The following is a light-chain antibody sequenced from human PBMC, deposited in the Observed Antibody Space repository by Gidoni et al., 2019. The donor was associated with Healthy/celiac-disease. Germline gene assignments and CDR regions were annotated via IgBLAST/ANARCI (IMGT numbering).Light chain of an antibody. V-gene: IGKV1-5*01. CDR3: QQYNSALRT. CDR2: DAS. CDR1: QSISSW. Sequence: DIQMTQSPSTLSASVGDRVTITCRASQSISSWLAWYQRKPGKAPKLLIYDASSLESGVPSRFSGSGSGTEFTLTISSLQPDDFATYYCQQYNSALRTFGQGTKVEIK. J-gene: IGKJ1*01.